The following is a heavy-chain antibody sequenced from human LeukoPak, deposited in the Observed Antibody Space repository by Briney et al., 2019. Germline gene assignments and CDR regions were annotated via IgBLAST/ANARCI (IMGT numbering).Heavy chain of an antibody. V-gene: IGHV4-59*01. Sequence: PSETLSLTCTVSGGSMSRYYWSWVRQAPGKGLEWIGYIYYSGTTNYNPSLKSRVTMSVDTSQNQFSLRLSSVTAADTAVYYCARGGGLDRGNYWGQGTLVTVSS. CDR3: ARGGGLDRGNY. J-gene: IGHJ4*02. CDR1: GGSMSRYY. CDR2: IYYSGTT. D-gene: IGHD3/OR15-3a*01.